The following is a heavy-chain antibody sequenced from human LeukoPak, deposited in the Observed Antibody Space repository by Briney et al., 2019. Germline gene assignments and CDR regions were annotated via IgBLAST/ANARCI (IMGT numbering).Heavy chain of an antibody. Sequence: GGSLRLSCAASGFTFDDFAMHWVRQTPGQGLEWVSLISGDGDTTYYADSVRGRFTISRDNGKNSLYLQMNNLRTEDTALYFCVKDGGNIYNWFDSWGQGTLVTVSS. V-gene: IGHV3-43*02. D-gene: IGHD3-16*01. CDR1: GFTFDDFA. J-gene: IGHJ5*01. CDR3: VKDGGNIYNWFDS. CDR2: ISGDGDTT.